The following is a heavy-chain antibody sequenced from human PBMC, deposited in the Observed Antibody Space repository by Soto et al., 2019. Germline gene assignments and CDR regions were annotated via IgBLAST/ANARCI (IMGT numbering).Heavy chain of an antibody. Sequence: ETLSLTCTVSGGSISNSYWSWVRQAPGKGLEWVATIMKEGGVKKYVDSVKGRFTIPRDNVKNSLFLQMNSLRAEDTAVYYCARDRDYYKADYWGQGTLVTVSS. J-gene: IGHJ4*01. CDR2: IMKEGGVK. CDR3: ARDRDYYKADY. V-gene: IGHV3-7*01. CDR1: GGSISNSY. D-gene: IGHD3-10*01.